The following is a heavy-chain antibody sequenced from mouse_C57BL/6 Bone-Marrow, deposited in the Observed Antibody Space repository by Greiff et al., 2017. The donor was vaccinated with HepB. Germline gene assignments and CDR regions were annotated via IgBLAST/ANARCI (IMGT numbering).Heavy chain of an antibody. CDR1: GFTFSSYG. D-gene: IGHD1-1*01. CDR2: ISSGGSYT. J-gene: IGHJ4*01. V-gene: IGHV5-6*01. CDR3: ARHGIYYYGSSPLAMDY. Sequence: EVQGVESGGDLVKPGGSLKLSCAASGFTFSSYGMSWVRQTPDKRLEWVATISSGGSYTYYPDSVKGRFTISRDNAKNTLYLQMSSLKSEDTAMYYCARHGIYYYGSSPLAMDYWGQGTSVTVSS.